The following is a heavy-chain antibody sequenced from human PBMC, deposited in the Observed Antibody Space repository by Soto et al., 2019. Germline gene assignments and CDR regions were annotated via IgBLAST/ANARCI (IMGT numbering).Heavy chain of an antibody. D-gene: IGHD6-13*01. Sequence: GESLKISCKGSGYSFTSYWIGWVRQMPGKGLECMGIIYPGDSDTRYSPSFQGQVTTSADKSISTAYLPWSSLKTSDHAMYYFARTAAAGKYYCGLDVWGQGTTVTVSS. J-gene: IGHJ6*02. CDR2: IYPGDSDT. CDR1: GYSFTSYW. V-gene: IGHV5-51*01. CDR3: ARTAAAGKYYCGLDV.